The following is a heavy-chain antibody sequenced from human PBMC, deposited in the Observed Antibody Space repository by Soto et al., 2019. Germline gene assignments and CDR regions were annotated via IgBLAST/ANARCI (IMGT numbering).Heavy chain of an antibody. CDR2: IYHSGST. Sequence: SLPLSLPRAVSSGFICSSNWWSSVRQSTGKGLEWIGEIYHSGSTNYNPSLKSRVTISVDKSKKQFSLKLSSVTAADTAVYYSARVAGTKTTVTDSFDYWGQGTLVTVSS. CDR1: SGFICSSNW. J-gene: IGHJ4*02. CDR3: ARVAGTKTTVTDSFDY. D-gene: IGHD4-4*01. V-gene: IGHV4-4*02.